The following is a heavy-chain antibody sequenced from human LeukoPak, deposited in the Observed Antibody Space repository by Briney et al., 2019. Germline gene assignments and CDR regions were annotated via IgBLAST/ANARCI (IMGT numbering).Heavy chain of an antibody. CDR2: IYPGDSDT. D-gene: IGHD2-21*01. J-gene: IGHJ4*02. CDR3: ARRHLSGGDPYYFDY. V-gene: IGHV5-51*01. Sequence: GESLKISCKGSGYSFTSYWIGWVRQMPGKGLEWMGIIYPGDSDTRYSPSFQGQVTISADKSIGTAYLQLSSLKASDSAMYYCARRHLSGGDPYYFDYWGQGTLVTVSS. CDR1: GYSFTSYW.